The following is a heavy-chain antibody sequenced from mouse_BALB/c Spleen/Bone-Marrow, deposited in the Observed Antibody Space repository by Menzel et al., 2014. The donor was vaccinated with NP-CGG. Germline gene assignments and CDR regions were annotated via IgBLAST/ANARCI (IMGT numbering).Heavy chain of an antibody. D-gene: IGHD1-1*01. CDR2: ISSGGST. Sequence: EVKVIESGGGLVKPGGSLKLSCAASGFTFSSYAMSWVRQTPEKRLEWVASISSGGSTYYPDSVKGRFTISRVNARNILYLQMSSLRSEDTAMYYCARDGSSYYAMDYWGQGTSVTVSS. J-gene: IGHJ4*01. CDR3: ARDGSSYYAMDY. V-gene: IGHV5-6-5*01. CDR1: GFTFSSYA.